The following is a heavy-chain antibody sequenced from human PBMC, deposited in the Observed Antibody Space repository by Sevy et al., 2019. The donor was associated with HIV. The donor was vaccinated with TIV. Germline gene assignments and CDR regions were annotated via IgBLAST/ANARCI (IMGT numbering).Heavy chain of an antibody. V-gene: IGHV3-30*02. J-gene: IGHJ5*02. Sequence: QLGGSLRLSCAASGFTFNFHGMHWVRQAPGKGLEGVAFIWHDGSNKYMADSVKGRFTISRDNSKNTLFLQMNSLTVEDTAVYYCARETDNSARWLDPWGQGTLVTVSS. CDR3: ARETDNSARWLDP. CDR2: IWHDGSNK. CDR1: GFTFNFHG. D-gene: IGHD4-4*01.